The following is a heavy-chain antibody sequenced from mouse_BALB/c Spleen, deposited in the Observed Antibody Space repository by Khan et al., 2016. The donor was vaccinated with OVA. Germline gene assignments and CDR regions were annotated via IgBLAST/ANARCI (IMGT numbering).Heavy chain of an antibody. D-gene: IGHD2-1*01. CDR1: GFTFSTYA. CDR2: ISSDGDYT. Sequence: EVELVESGGGLVKPGGSLKLSCAASGFTFSTYAMSWVRQTPEKRLEWVATISSDGDYTYFPDNVTGRFIISRDNAKNTLCLQMTSLGSEDTAMYYCARSPYGNFAYWGQGTLVTVSA. CDR3: ARSPYGNFAY. V-gene: IGHV5-9-3*01. J-gene: IGHJ3*01.